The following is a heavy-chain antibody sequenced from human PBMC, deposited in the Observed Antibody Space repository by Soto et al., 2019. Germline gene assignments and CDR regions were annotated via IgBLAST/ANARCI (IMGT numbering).Heavy chain of an antibody. CDR3: TTSNGYFVD. D-gene: IGHD3-22*01. J-gene: IGHJ4*02. CDR2: IDGGVGST. V-gene: IGHV3-23*01. Sequence: EVQLLDSGGGLEPSGGSLRFSCAASGLTFDSRGMSWVRQAPGKGLEWVSAIDGGVGSTYYADSVKGRFTISRDNSKNTLYLQMNSLIAEDTAIYYCTTSNGYFVDWGQGTLVTVS. CDR1: GLTFDSRG.